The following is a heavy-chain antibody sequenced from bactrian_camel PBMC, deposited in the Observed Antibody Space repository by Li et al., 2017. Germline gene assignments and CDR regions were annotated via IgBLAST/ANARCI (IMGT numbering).Heavy chain of an antibody. V-gene: IGHV3S1*01. CDR3: AARWAAIWSPPALEESAYNY. Sequence: HVQLVESGGGSVQFGGSLRLSCAGSGFTSMNHCMGWFRQAPGKERERVGTTYSGGGTILYADSVKGRFTISQDRAKNTLYLQMNSLKPEDTASYYCAARWAAIWSPPALEESAYNYWGQGTQVTVS. J-gene: IGHJ4*01. CDR1: GFTSMNHC. D-gene: IGHD8*01. CDR2: TYSGGGTI.